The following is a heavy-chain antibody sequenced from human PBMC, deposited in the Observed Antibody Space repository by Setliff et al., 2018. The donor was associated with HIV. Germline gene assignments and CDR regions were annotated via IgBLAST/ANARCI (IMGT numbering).Heavy chain of an antibody. CDR2: IDPSGSRI. CDR3: ARDEPKNTEAAPGY. CDR1: EFTLSGYS. D-gene: IGHD6-6*01. J-gene: IGHJ4*02. V-gene: IGHV3-23*01. Sequence: GGSLRLSCAASEFTLSGYSMSWVRQVPGKGLEWVSAIDPSGSRIFYSDSVKGRFTISRDNSKNTVYLQVNSLRPEDTAVYYCARDEPKNTEAAPGYWGQGALVTVSS.